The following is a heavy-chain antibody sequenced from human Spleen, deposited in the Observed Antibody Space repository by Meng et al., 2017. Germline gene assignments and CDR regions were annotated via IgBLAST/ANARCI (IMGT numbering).Heavy chain of an antibody. V-gene: IGHV4-39*07. CDR2: IYYSGST. D-gene: IGHD1-26*01. J-gene: IGHJ3*02. CDR3: ARDLGAIISSAFDI. Sequence: SETLSLTCTVSGGSISSSSYYWGWIRQPPGKGLEWIGSIYYSGSTYYNPSLKSRVTISVDTSKNQFSLKLSSVTAADTAVYYCARDLGAIISSAFDIWGQGTRVTVSS. CDR1: GGSISSSSYY.